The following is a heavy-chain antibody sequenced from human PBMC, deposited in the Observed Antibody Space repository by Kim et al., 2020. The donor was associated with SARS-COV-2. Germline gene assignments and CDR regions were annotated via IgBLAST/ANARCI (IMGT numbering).Heavy chain of an antibody. CDR1: GFTFSSYG. D-gene: IGHD3-22*01. CDR3: AKPSRYYDSSGHLGNSFDY. Sequence: GGSLRLSCAASGFTFSSYGMHWVRQAPGKGLEWVAVISYDGSNKYYADSVKGRFTISRDNSKNTLYLQMNSLRAEDTAVYYCAKPSRYYDSSGHLGNSFDYWGQGTLVTVSS. V-gene: IGHV3-30*18. J-gene: IGHJ4*02. CDR2: ISYDGSNK.